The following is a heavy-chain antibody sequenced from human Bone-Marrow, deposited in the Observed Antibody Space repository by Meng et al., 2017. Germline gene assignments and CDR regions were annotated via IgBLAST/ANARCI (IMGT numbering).Heavy chain of an antibody. J-gene: IGHJ4*02. CDR1: GYSFSSGYY. CDR2: IYHSGAT. D-gene: IGHD6-19*01. CDR3: ARRGIAVDDGGFDY. V-gene: IGHV4-38-2*02. Sequence: SETLSLTCIASGYSFSSGYYWGWIRQPPGKGVEWIGSIYHSGATGYNTSLKGRVTISVDTPKNQFSLKLRSVNAADTAVYYCARRGIAVDDGGFDYWGQGTLVTVSS.